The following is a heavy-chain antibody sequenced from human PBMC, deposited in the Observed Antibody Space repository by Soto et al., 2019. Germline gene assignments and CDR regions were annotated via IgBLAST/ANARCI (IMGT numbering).Heavy chain of an antibody. CDR1: GTTFSNFA. V-gene: IGHV1-69*12. Sequence: QVRLVQSGAEVKKTGSSVKVSCEASGTTFSNFAIGWVRQAPGQGLEWMGGIILPFGTPNYAQKFQGRVTISAGESMTTGYMELRGLRSEDTAVYYCVRGPDYEGHFDYWGQGTLVTVSS. D-gene: IGHD3-22*01. CDR3: VRGPDYEGHFDY. J-gene: IGHJ4*02. CDR2: IILPFGTP.